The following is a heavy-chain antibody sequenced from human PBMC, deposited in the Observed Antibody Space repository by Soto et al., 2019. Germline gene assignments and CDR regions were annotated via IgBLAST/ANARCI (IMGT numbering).Heavy chain of an antibody. CDR1: GYTFTSYD. D-gene: IGHD6-19*01. V-gene: IGHV1-8*01. CDR3: ARGGAVARYFDY. Sequence: QVQLVQSGAEVKKPGASVKVSCKASGYTFTSYDINWVRQATGQGLEWMGWMNPNSGNPGYAQKFQGRXXLXRTXYISTAYMELSSLRSEDTAVYYCARGGAVARYFDYWGQGTLVTVSS. CDR2: MNPNSGNP. J-gene: IGHJ4*02.